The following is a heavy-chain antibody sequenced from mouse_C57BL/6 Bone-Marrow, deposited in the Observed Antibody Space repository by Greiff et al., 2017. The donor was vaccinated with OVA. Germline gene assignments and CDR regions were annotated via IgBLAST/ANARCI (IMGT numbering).Heavy chain of an antibody. D-gene: IGHD4-1*01. J-gene: IGHJ2*01. CDR3: TTFTSWDRYYFDY. CDR1: GFNIKDDY. Sequence: EVMLVESGAELVRPGASVKLSCTASGFNIKDDYMHWVKQRPEQGLEWIGWIDPENGDTEYASKFQGKATITADTSSNTAYLQLSSLTSEDTAVYYCTTFTSWDRYYFDYWGQGTTLTVSS. CDR2: IDPENGDT. V-gene: IGHV14-4*01.